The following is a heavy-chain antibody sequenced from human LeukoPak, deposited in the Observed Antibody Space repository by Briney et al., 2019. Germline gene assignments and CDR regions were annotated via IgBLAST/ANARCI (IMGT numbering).Heavy chain of an antibody. J-gene: IGHJ4*02. V-gene: IGHV5-51*01. CDR3: ARGSRWYISWY. CDR2: MYPGDSDT. Sequence: PGESLKISCKGSGYSFTNYWIGWVRQMPGKGLEWMGVMYPGDSDTRYSPSFQGHVTISAVKSISTAYLQWSSLKASDTAMYYCARGSRWYISWYWGQGTLVTVSS. CDR1: GYSFTNYW. D-gene: IGHD6-19*01.